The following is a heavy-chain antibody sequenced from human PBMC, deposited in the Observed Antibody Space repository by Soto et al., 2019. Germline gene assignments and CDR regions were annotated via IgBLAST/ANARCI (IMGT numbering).Heavy chain of an antibody. CDR1: GFTFSNAW. CDR2: IKTKTVGGTT. D-gene: IGHD6-19*01. V-gene: IGHV3-15*07. J-gene: IGHJ4*02. Sequence: EVQLVESGGDLVKPGGSLRLSCVGSGFTFSNAWMNWVRQAPGKGLEWVGRIKTKTVGGTTDYAAPVKGRFAISRDDPEDTLFLQLNSLKTEDTAVYYCTTGTGYTSGWHYWGQGTLVTVSS. CDR3: TTGTGYTSGWHY.